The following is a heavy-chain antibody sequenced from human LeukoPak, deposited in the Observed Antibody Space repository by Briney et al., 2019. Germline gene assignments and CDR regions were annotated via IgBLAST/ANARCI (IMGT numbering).Heavy chain of an antibody. D-gene: IGHD4/OR15-4a*01. CDR3: ARRAGAYSHPYDY. CDR2: ISGSGDFA. CDR1: GFTFSSYA. J-gene: IGHJ4*02. V-gene: IGHV3-23*01. Sequence: PGGSLRLSCAASGFTFSSYAMSWVRQAPGKGLEWVSAISGSGDFAYYADSVKGRFTISRDNSKNTLYLQMNSLRAEDTAVYYCARRAGAYSHPYDYWGQGTLVTVSS.